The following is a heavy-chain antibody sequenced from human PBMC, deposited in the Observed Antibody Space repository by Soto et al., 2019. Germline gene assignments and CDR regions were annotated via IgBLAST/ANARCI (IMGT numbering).Heavy chain of an antibody. D-gene: IGHD2-15*01. CDR1: GGSSSRGPYS. J-gene: IGHJ6*02. V-gene: IGHV4-39*02. CDR2: FRYSDNT. Sequence: LETLSLTCTVSGGSSSRGPYSWGWIRQTPGEGLEWIGTFRYSDNTYYNPSLESRVTIYVDASKNDFSLKVTSATVADTAVYYCAKFPPHSVGTSPLEVYGMDVWGQGTTVTVSS. CDR3: AKFPPHSVGTSPLEVYGMDV.